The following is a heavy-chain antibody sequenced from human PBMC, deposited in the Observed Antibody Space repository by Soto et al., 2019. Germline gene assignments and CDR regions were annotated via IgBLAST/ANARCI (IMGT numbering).Heavy chain of an antibody. V-gene: IGHV3-13*01. J-gene: IGHJ4*02. CDR1: GFTFSSYD. D-gene: IGHD6-19*01. Sequence: EVQLVESGGGLVQHGGSLRLSCAASGFTFSSYDMHWVRQATGKGLEWVSAIGTAGDTYYPGSVKGRFTISRENAKNSLYLQMNSLRAGDTAVYYCARGRIAVAIDYWGQGTLVTVSS. CDR2: IGTAGDT. CDR3: ARGRIAVAIDY.